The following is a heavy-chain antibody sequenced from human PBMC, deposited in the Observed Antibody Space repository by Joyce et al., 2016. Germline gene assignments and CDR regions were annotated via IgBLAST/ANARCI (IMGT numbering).Heavy chain of an antibody. Sequence: QVTLKESGPTLVKPTQTLTLTCTFSGFSLSTSGVGVGWIRQPPGKALEWLALIYWDDDKRYSSSLKGRLTITKDNSKNQEVLRMTTMDPVDTATYYCAHAPATDRYYGMDVWGKGTTGTVSS. CDR2: IYWDDDK. D-gene: IGHD6-25*01. J-gene: IGHJ6*04. CDR3: AHAPATDRYYGMDV. CDR1: GFSLSTSGVG. V-gene: IGHV2-5*02.